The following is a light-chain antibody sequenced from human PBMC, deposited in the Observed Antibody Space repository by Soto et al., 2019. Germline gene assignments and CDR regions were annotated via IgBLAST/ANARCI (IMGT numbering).Light chain of an antibody. Sequence: QSALTQTASVSGSPGQSITISCTGTSSDVGGYNFVSWYQQHPGKAPKLIIHEVTNRPSGVSGRFSGSKSGNTAFLTISGLQAEDEADYYCSSYTSSSTLDWVFGGGTKLTVL. V-gene: IGLV2-14*03. CDR3: SSYTSSSTLDWV. CDR2: EVT. J-gene: IGLJ3*02. CDR1: SSDVGGYNF.